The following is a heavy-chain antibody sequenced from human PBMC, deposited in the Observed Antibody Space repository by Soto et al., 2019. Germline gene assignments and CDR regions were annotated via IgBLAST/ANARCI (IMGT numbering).Heavy chain of an antibody. CDR1: GFTFTHYY. Sequence: QVQLVQSGAEMKKPGASVNVSCKASGFTFTHYYMHWVRQVPGQGLEWMGIIGPSGIGTNYAQIFKGRLTKTRDASTSTVNMKLSSLTSEDTAVYYCVRAGDQYFDYWGQGTRVTVSS. CDR3: VRAGDQYFDY. V-gene: IGHV1-46*03. D-gene: IGHD7-27*01. J-gene: IGHJ4*02. CDR2: IGPSGIGT.